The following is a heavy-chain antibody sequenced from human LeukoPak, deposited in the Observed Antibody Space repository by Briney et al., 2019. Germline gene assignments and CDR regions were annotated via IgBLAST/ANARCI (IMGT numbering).Heavy chain of an antibody. Sequence: GGSLRLSCAASGFTFSSYSMNWVRQAPGKGLEWVSSISTSSNYIYYADSVKGRFTISRDNAKNSLYLQMNSLRAEDTAVYYCAKDDALYSSGWYVRGDFDYWGQGTLVTVSS. CDR1: GFTFSSYS. J-gene: IGHJ4*02. CDR2: ISTSSNYI. D-gene: IGHD6-19*01. CDR3: AKDDALYSSGWYVRGDFDY. V-gene: IGHV3-21*01.